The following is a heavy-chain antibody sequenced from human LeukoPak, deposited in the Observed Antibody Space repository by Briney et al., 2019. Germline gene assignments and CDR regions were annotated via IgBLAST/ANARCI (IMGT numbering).Heavy chain of an antibody. CDR3: ARDLPRRVLRFLEWFTFDI. D-gene: IGHD3-3*01. V-gene: IGHV1-18*01. CDR1: GYIFVSYG. J-gene: IGHJ3*02. Sequence: ASVKVSCKASGYIFVSYGISWVRQAPGQGLEWMGWISAYNGNTNYAQKFQGRVTMTRDTSISTAYMELSRLRSDDTAVYYCARDLPRRVLRFLEWFTFDIWGQGTMVTVSS. CDR2: ISAYNGNT.